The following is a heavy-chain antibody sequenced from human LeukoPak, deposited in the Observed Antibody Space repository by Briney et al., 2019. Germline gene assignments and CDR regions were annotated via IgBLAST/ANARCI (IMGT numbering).Heavy chain of an antibody. D-gene: IGHD2-15*01. Sequence: GGSLRLSCAASGFTFGDYGMNWVRQVPGKGLEWVSGINWIGGSTGYGDSVKGRFTISRDNAKNSLYLQMNSLRAEDTALYYCATSQPYCSGGSCYFDYWGQGTLVTVSS. V-gene: IGHV3-20*04. J-gene: IGHJ4*02. CDR3: ATSQPYCSGGSCYFDY. CDR1: GFTFGDYG. CDR2: INWIGGST.